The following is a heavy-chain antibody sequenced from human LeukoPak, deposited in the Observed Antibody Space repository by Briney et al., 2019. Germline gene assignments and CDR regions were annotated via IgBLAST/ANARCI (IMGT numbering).Heavy chain of an antibody. V-gene: IGHV3-21*01. J-gene: IGHJ4*02. Sequence: PGGSLRLSCAASGFTFSSYSMNWVRQAPGKGLEWVSSISSSSSYIYYADSVKGRFTISRDNAKNSLYLQMNSLRAEDTAVYYCARADSGSYLNFDYWGQGTLVTVSS. CDR2: ISSSSSYI. CDR3: ARADSGSYLNFDY. CDR1: GFTFSSYS. D-gene: IGHD1-26*01.